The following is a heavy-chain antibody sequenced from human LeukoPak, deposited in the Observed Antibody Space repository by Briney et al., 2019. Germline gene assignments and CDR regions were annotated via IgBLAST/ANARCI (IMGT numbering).Heavy chain of an antibody. J-gene: IGHJ6*03. CDR1: GFTFGSYT. Sequence: PGGSLRLSCAASGFTFGSYTMNWVRQPPGKGLKWVSNIGTSSTTIYYADSVKGRFTISRDNAKNSLYLRMNSLRADDTAVYYCARFAAGGSYYYYMDVWGKGTTVTVSS. D-gene: IGHD6-25*01. CDR2: IGTSSTTI. V-gene: IGHV3-48*01. CDR3: ARFAAGGSYYYYMDV.